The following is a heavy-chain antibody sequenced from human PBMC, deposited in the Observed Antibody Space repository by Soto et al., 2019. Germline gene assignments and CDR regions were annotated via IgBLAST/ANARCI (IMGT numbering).Heavy chain of an antibody. Sequence: GGSLRLSCAASGFTFSSYGMHWFRQAPGKGLEWVAVISYDGSNKYYADSVKGRFTISRDNSKNTLYLQMNSLRAEDTAVYYCARDRFDYYDSSGYWRFDPWGQGTLVTVSS. V-gene: IGHV3-30*03. CDR1: GFTFSSYG. CDR2: ISYDGSNK. CDR3: ARDRFDYYDSSGYWRFDP. J-gene: IGHJ5*02. D-gene: IGHD3-22*01.